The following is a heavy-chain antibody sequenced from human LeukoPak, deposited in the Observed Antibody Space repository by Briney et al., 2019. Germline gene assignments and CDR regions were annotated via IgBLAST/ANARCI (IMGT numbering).Heavy chain of an antibody. J-gene: IGHJ4*02. Sequence: PGGSLRLSCVASGLTFSNSAMTWVRQAPGKGLEWVSIITGSGSSTFYADSVKGRFTISRDTSINTLYLQMNSLGVDDTAVYYCATVGGSCASSNCYAYFDYWGQGTLVTVSS. CDR3: ATVGGSCASSNCYAYFDY. CDR1: GLTFSNSA. V-gene: IGHV3-23*01. D-gene: IGHD2-2*01. CDR2: ITGSGSST.